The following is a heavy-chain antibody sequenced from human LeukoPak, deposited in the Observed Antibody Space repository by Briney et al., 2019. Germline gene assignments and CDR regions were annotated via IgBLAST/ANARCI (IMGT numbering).Heavy chain of an antibody. J-gene: IGHJ4*02. Sequence: ASVKVSCKASGYTFTTYAISWVRQAPGQGLEWMGWIVAYSGYTNYAQKFQGRVTMTTDTSTSAAYMELRSLRSDDTAVYYCARSYDSSGYYFYWGQGTLVTVSS. CDR3: ARSYDSSGYYFY. CDR2: IVAYSGYT. V-gene: IGHV1-18*01. CDR1: GYTFTTYA. D-gene: IGHD3-22*01.